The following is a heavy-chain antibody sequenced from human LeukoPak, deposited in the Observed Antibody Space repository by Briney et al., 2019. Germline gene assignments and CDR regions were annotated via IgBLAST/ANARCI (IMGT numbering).Heavy chain of an antibody. V-gene: IGHV4-59*01. CDR1: GGSITSYY. J-gene: IGHJ4*02. CDR3: VIYIALTGTLDY. D-gene: IGHD6-19*01. Sequence: SETLSLTCTVSGGSITSYYWSWIRQPPGKGLEYIGYIYNSDTTNYNPSLKSRVTVSLDTSKNQFSLKLSSVTAADTAVYYCVIYIALTGTLDYWGKGARIIVSS. CDR2: IYNSDTT.